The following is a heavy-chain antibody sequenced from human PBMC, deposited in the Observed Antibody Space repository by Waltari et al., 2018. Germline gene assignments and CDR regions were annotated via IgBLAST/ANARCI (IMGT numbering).Heavy chain of an antibody. D-gene: IGHD1-1*01. J-gene: IGHJ4*02. CDR3: ANITGSAVGGLDF. Sequence: QVQLVQSGAEVKKSGASVTVSCKASGYTFTGYSLHWVRQAPGQGLEWVGWINPNSGGKKYAQKFQGRVTMTRDTSINTAYMEMSGLRSDDTAVYYCANITGSAVGGLDFWGRGTLVTVSS. CDR2: INPNSGGK. V-gene: IGHV1-2*02. CDR1: GYTFTGYS.